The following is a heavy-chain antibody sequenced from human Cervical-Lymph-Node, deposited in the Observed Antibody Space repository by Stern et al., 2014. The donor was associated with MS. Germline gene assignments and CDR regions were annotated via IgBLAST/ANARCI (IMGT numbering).Heavy chain of an antibody. CDR1: GYDFNNYW. CDR3: VRRTGYFDY. J-gene: IGHJ4*02. Sequence: VQLVQSGAEVKEPGESLKISCKTSGYDFNNYWIGWVRQMPGKGLEWMGIIFPGDSDIRYSPSFQGQVTISADESISTAYLQWSSLKASDTAMYYCVRRTGYFDYWGQGTLVTVSS. V-gene: IGHV5-51*01. CDR2: IFPGDSDI.